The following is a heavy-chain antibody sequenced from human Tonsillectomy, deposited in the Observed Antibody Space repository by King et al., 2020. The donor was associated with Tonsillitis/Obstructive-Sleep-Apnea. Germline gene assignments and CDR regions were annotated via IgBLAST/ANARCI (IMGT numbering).Heavy chain of an antibody. J-gene: IGHJ6*03. CDR3: AKTDGGDYFYMDV. CDR1: GFTFSSYT. V-gene: IGHV3-23*04. D-gene: IGHD3-16*01. Sequence: VQLVESGGGLVQPGGSLRLSCAASGFTFSSYTIAWVRQAPGKGLEWVSGIRGTSRTYYADSVKGRFTTSRDNSKNTLFLQMNSLTAEDTAVYYCAKTDGGDYFYMDVWGKGTTVTVSS. CDR2: IRGTSRT.